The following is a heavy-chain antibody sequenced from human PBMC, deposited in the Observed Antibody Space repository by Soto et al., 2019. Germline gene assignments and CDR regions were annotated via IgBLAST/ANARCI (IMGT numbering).Heavy chain of an antibody. CDR2: IDPSDSYT. CDR3: ARLARPDCSGGSCYFPYYYYYYGMDV. V-gene: IGHV5-10-1*01. J-gene: IGHJ6*02. D-gene: IGHD2-15*01. CDR1: GYSFTSYW. Sequence: TGESLKISCKGSGYSFTSYWISWVRQMPGKGLEWMGRIDPSDSYTNYSPSFQGHVTFSADKSISTAYLQWSSLKASDTAMYYCARLARPDCSGGSCYFPYYYYYYGMDVWGQGTTVTVSS.